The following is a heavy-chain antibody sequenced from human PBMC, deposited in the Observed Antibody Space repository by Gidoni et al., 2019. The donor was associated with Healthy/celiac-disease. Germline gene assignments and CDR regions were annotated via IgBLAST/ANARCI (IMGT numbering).Heavy chain of an antibody. V-gene: IGHV3-49*03. CDR1: GFTFGYYA. CDR2: IRSKAYGGTT. D-gene: IGHD4-17*01. CDR3: TRAPTDAY. Sequence: EVQLVESGGGLVQPGRALRLSCTASGFTFGYYAMRWFLQAPGKGLEWVGFIRSKAYGGTTEYSASVNGRFTISRDDSKSIAYLQMNSLKPEDTAVYYCTRAPTDAYWGQGTLVTVSS. J-gene: IGHJ4*02.